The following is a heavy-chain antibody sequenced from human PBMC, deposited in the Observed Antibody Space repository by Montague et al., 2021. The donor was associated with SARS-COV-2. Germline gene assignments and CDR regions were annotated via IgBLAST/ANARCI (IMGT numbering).Heavy chain of an antibody. V-gene: IGHV4-34*01. CDR3: ARPKYSSSWYVDY. J-gene: IGHJ4*02. Sequence: SETLSLTCAVYDGSFSDYSWTWIRQPPGKGLEWIGEINHRGSTYYNPSLKSRVTISVDTSKNQFSLKLSSVTAADTAVYYCARPKYSSSWYVDYWGQGTLVTVSS. CDR1: DGSFSDYS. CDR2: INHRGST. D-gene: IGHD6-13*01.